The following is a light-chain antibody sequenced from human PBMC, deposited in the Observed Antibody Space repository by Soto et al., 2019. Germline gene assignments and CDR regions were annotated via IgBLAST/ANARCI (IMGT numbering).Light chain of an antibody. CDR2: SNN. J-gene: IGLJ1*01. CDR3: AAWDDSLGYV. V-gene: IGLV1-44*01. Sequence: VLTQPPSASGTPGQRVTISCSGSSSNIGSNTVNWYQQLPGTAPKLLIYSNNQRPSGVPDRFSGSKSGTSASLAISGLQSEDEADYYCAAWDDSLGYVFGTGTKLTVL. CDR1: SSNIGSNT.